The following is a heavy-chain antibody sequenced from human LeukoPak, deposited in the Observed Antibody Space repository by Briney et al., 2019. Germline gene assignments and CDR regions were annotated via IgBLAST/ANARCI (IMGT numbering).Heavy chain of an antibody. CDR2: ISGSGGST. D-gene: IGHD4-17*01. J-gene: IGHJ4*02. V-gene: IGHV3-23*01. CDR3: AREGGYGDYLFDY. CDR1: GFTFSSYA. Sequence: GGSLRLSCAASGFTFSSYAMSWVRQAPGKGLEWVSAISGSGGSTYYADSVKGRFTISRDNAKNSLYLQMNSLRAEDTAVYYCAREGGYGDYLFDYWGQGTLVTVSS.